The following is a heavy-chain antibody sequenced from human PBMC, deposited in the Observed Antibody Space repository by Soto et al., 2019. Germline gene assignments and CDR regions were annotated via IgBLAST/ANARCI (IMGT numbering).Heavy chain of an antibody. Sequence: QVQLVQSGAEVKKPGASVKVSCKASGYTFTDYCIHWERQAPGPGLEWMGRINPNSGGTNYAQKFQGRVTMTRNTSLSTAYIVLSSLISDDTAFYYCARYNGSGSFDNSGQGPLVTVSS. CDR2: INPNSGGT. V-gene: IGHV1-2*06. J-gene: IGHJ4*02. D-gene: IGHD3-10*01. CDR3: ARYNGSGSFDN. CDR1: GYTFTDYC.